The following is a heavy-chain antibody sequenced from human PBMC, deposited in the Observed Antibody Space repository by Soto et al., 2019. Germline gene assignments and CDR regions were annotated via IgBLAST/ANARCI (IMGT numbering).Heavy chain of an antibody. J-gene: IGHJ5*02. D-gene: IGHD6-13*01. CDR1: GFTFRSFT. CDR3: TRDASRDSSARGWFDP. CDR2: ISSNSAYI. Sequence: GGSLRFSCAASGFTFRSFTMNWVRQAPGKGLEWVSTISSNSAYIYYTDALRGRFTISRDNAKNSLHLQMNSLRAEDTAVYYCTRDASRDSSARGWFDPWGPGTLVTVSS. V-gene: IGHV3-21*01.